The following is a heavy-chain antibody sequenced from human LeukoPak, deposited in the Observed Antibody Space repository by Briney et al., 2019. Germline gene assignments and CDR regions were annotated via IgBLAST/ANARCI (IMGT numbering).Heavy chain of an antibody. V-gene: IGHV4-38-2*02. CDR3: ARHWHPEWELMEGFYYYGMDV. Sequence: SETLSLTCTVSGYSISSGYYWGWIRQPPGKGLEWIGSIYHSGSIYYNPSLKSRVTISVDTSKNQFSLKLSSVTAADTAVYYCARHWHPEWELMEGFYYYGMDVWGQGTTVTVSS. CDR1: GYSISSGYY. J-gene: IGHJ6*02. D-gene: IGHD1-26*01. CDR2: IYHSGSI.